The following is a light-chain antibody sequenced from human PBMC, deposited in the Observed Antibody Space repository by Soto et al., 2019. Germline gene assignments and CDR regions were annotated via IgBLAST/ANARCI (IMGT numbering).Light chain of an antibody. V-gene: IGLV2-8*01. CDR3: KSYAGSSTYV. Sequence: QSALTQPPSASGSPGQAVTISCTGTSSDIGGYDFVSWYQVRPGEAPQLIIYNVNGRPSGVPRRFSGSKSGNTASLTVSGLQAADEADYFCKSYAGSSTYVFGSGTKVTVL. CDR2: NVN. J-gene: IGLJ1*01. CDR1: SSDIGGYDF.